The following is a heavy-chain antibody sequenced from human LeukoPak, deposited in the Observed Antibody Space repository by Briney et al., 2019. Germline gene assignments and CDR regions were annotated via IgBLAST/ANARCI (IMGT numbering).Heavy chain of an antibody. D-gene: IGHD3-22*01. CDR3: ARDSSGYYYIYYYYYMDV. Sequence: ASVKASCKASGYTFTSYGISWVRQAPGQGLEWMGWISAYNGNTNYAQKLQGRVTMTTDTSTSTAYMELRSLRSDDTAVYYCARDSSGYYYIYYYYYMDVWGKGTTVTVSS. CDR2: ISAYNGNT. CDR1: GYTFTSYG. V-gene: IGHV1-18*01. J-gene: IGHJ6*03.